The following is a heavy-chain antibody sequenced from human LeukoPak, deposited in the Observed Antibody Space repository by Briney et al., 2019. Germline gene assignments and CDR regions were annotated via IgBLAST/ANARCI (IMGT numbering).Heavy chain of an antibody. Sequence: SETLSLTCTVSGYSISSGYYWGWIRQPPGKGLEWIGSINHSGSTYYNTSLKSRVTISVDTSKNQFSLGLSSVTATDTAVYYCARVVFLYGSGSYYNYWGQGTLVTVSS. D-gene: IGHD3-10*01. V-gene: IGHV4-38-2*02. CDR1: GYSISSGYY. J-gene: IGHJ4*02. CDR3: ARVVFLYGSGSYYNY. CDR2: INHSGST.